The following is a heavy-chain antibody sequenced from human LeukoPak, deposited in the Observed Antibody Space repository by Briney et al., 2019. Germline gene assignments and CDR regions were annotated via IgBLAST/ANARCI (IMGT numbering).Heavy chain of an antibody. CDR2: INYSGST. J-gene: IGHJ3*02. CDR1: GGSITTYF. CDR3: ARGLYCGGDCYPDGFDI. D-gene: IGHD2-21*02. Sequence: SETLSLTCTVSGGSITTYFWSWIRQAPGKGLEWIGFINYSGSTNSNPALKSRLTMSIDTSRNHFSLKLSSVTAADTAVYYCARGLYCGGDCYPDGFDIWGQGTTVTVSS. V-gene: IGHV4-59*01.